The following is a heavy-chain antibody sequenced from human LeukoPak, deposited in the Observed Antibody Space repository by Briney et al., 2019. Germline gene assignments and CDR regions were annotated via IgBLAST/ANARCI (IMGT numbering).Heavy chain of an antibody. CDR2: INPNSGGT. Sequence: ASVKVSCKASGYTFTGYYMHWVRQAPGQGLEWMGWINPNSGGTNYAQKFQGRVTMTRDTFTSTVYMELSSLRSDDTAVYYCARSPHILTGEKFEYWGQGTRVTVSS. J-gene: IGHJ4*02. CDR3: ARSPHILTGEKFEY. CDR1: GYTFTGYY. V-gene: IGHV1-2*02. D-gene: IGHD3-9*01.